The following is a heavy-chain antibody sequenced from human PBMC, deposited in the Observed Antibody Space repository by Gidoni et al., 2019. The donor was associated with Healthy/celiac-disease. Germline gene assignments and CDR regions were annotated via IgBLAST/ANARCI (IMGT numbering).Heavy chain of an antibody. D-gene: IGHD3-10*01. CDR1: GYTFTSYG. Sequence: QVQLVQSGAEVKKPGASVKVSCKASGYTFTSYGISWVRQAPGQGLEWMGWISAYNGNTNYAQKLQGRVTMTTDTSTSTAYMELRSLRSDDTAVYYCARDGDGRNSYGSGSYGVGSSPRYYYYYGMDVWGQGTTVTVSS. J-gene: IGHJ6*02. CDR3: ARDGDGRNSYGSGSYGVGSSPRYYYYYGMDV. CDR2: ISAYNGNT. V-gene: IGHV1-18*01.